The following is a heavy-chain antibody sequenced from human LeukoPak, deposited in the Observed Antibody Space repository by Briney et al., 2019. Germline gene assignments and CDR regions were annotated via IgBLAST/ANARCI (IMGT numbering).Heavy chain of an antibody. CDR1: GYTFTSYY. J-gene: IGHJ6*03. D-gene: IGHD2-2*01. V-gene: IGHV1-46*01. Sequence: ASVKVSCKASGYTFTSYYMHWVRQAPGRGLEWMGIINPSGGSTSYAQKFQGRVTMTRDTSTSTAYMELRSLRSDDTAVYYCARAILSYCSATSCSDYYYYYMDVWGKGTTVTVSS. CDR2: INPSGGST. CDR3: ARAILSYCSATSCSDYYYYYMDV.